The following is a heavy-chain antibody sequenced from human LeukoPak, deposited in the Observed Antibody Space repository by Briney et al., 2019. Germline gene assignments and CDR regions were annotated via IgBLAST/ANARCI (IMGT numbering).Heavy chain of an antibody. CDR1: GFNFVDYG. Sequence: PGGSLRLFCAASGFNFVDYGMHWVRQAPGKGLEWVSSVNWNSGSTAYADSVKGRFTVSRDNAKKSVYLQMDSLRPDDTALYYCTKDAGVGSSSPSFYFYMDAWGKGTTVSVSS. J-gene: IGHJ6*03. D-gene: IGHD6-6*01. V-gene: IGHV3-9*01. CDR3: TKDAGVGSSSPSFYFYMDA. CDR2: VNWNSGST.